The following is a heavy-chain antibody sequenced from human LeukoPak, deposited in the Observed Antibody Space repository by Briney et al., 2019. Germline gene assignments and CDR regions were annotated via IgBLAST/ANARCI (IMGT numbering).Heavy chain of an antibody. J-gene: IGHJ4*02. V-gene: IGHV4-59*12. CDR2: IYYSGST. Sequence: SETLSLTCTVSGGSISGYYWSWLRQSPGKGLEWIGYIYYSGSTNYNPSLKSRATISVDTSKNQFSLKLSSVTAADTAVYYCARLSTVTLWGQGTLVTVSS. D-gene: IGHD4-17*01. CDR1: GGSISGYY. CDR3: ARLSTVTL.